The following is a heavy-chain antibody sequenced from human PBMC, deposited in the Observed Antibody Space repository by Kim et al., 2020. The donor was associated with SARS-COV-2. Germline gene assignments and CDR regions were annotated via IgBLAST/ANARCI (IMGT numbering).Heavy chain of an antibody. CDR3: ARFRMGDGDYWYFDL. J-gene: IGHJ2*01. Sequence: PSIKSRVTISVDTSKNQFSLKLSSVTAADTAVYYCARFRMGDGDYWYFDLWGRGTLVTVSS. D-gene: IGHD3-16*01. V-gene: IGHV4-59*01.